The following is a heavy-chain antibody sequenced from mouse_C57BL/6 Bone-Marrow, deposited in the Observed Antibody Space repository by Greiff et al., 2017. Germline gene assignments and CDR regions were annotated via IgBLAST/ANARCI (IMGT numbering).Heavy chain of an antibody. Sequence: EVQLKESGPVLVKPGASVKMSCKASGYTFTDYYMNWVKQSPGKSLEWIGVINPYNGGTCYNQKFKGKATLTVDKSSSTAYKELNSLTSEDSAVYYCARSRSVLRQGWFAYWGQGTLVTVSA. D-gene: IGHD2-12*01. CDR2: INPYNGGT. V-gene: IGHV1-19*01. J-gene: IGHJ3*01. CDR3: ARSRSVLRQGWFAY. CDR1: GYTFTDYY.